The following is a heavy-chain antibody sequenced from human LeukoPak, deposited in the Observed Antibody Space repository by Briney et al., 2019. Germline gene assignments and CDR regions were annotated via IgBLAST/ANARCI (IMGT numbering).Heavy chain of an antibody. D-gene: IGHD2-2*01. Sequence: SETLSLTCIVSGGSISSYYWSWIRQPAGKGLEWIGRIYTSGSTNYNPSLKSRVTMSVDTSKNQFSLKLSSVTAADTAVYYCARDRYCSSTSCHHNWFDPWGQGTLVTVSS. CDR3: ARDRYCSSTSCHHNWFDP. J-gene: IGHJ5*02. CDR1: GGSISSYY. V-gene: IGHV4-4*07. CDR2: IYTSGST.